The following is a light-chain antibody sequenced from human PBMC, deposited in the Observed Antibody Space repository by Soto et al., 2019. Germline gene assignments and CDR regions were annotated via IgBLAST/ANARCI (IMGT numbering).Light chain of an antibody. Sequence: EIVLQQSPATLSFSPGARATLSCRASQSVSSNLAWYQQKPGQAPRLLIYGASTRATGLPARFSGSGSGTEFTLTISSLQSEDFAVYYCQQYNNWPSLTFGGGTKVDIK. CDR1: QSVSSN. V-gene: IGKV3-15*01. CDR3: QQYNNWPSLT. J-gene: IGKJ4*01. CDR2: GAS.